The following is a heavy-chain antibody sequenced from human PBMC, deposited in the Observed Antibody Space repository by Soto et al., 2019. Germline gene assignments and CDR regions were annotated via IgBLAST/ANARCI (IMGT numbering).Heavy chain of an antibody. CDR3: ARGRAGWIYNLFDY. Sequence: SETLSLTCAVYGGSFSGYYWSWIRQPPGKGLEWIGEINHSGSTNYNPSLKSRVTISVDTSKNQFSLKLSSVTAADTAVYYCARGRAGWIYNLFDYWGQGTLVTVSS. J-gene: IGHJ4*02. CDR2: INHSGST. D-gene: IGHD5-12*01. CDR1: GGSFSGYY. V-gene: IGHV4-34*01.